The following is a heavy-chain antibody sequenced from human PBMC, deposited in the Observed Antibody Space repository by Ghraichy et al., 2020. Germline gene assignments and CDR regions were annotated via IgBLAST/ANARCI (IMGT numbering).Heavy chain of an antibody. CDR1: GYTFTGYY. Sequence: ASVKVSCKASGYTFTGYYMHWVRQAPGQGLEWMGWINPNSGGTNYAQKFQGRVTMTRDTSISTAYMELSRLRSDDTAVYYCARVDPRDGYNDPGRPSYDYWGQGTLVTVSS. CDR3: ARVDPRDGYNDPGRPSYDY. D-gene: IGHD5-24*01. J-gene: IGHJ4*02. V-gene: IGHV1-2*02. CDR2: INPNSGGT.